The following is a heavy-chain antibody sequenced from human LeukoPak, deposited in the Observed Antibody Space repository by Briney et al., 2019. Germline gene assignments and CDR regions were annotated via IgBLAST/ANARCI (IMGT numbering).Heavy chain of an antibody. CDR3: ARAMYTDSCNDY. CDR1: GFTFSSYA. J-gene: IGHJ4*02. CDR2: ISYDGSNK. Sequence: GGSLRLSSAASGFTFSSYAMHWVRQAPGKGLEWVAVISYDGSNKYYADSVKGRFTISRDNSKNTLYLQMNSLRAEDTAVYYCARAMYTDSCNDYWGQGTLVTVSS. D-gene: IGHD2-2*02. V-gene: IGHV3-30*04.